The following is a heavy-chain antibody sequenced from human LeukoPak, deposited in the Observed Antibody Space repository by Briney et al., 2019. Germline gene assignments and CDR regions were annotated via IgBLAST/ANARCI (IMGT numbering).Heavy chain of an antibody. D-gene: IGHD5-18*01. CDR3: ARDGLGYSYGY. V-gene: IGHV4-39*07. CDR1: GGSISSSSYY. CDR2: IYYSGST. Sequence: PSETLSLTCTVSGGSISSSSYYWGWIRQPPRKGLEWIGNIYYSGSTYYNPSLKSRVTISVDTSKNQFSLKLSSVTAADTAVYYCARDGLGYSYGYWGQGTLVTVSS. J-gene: IGHJ4*02.